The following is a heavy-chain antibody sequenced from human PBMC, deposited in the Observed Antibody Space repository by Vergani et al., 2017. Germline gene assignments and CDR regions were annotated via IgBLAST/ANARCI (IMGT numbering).Heavy chain of an antibody. CDR3: VRNAGSCENLFDS. V-gene: IGHV3-23*01. Sequence: EVQLLESGGSLKQPGGSVRLSCAASGFTLSTNAMHGVRQAPGKGLEWVSALTGGCGSTNYADSFKGRFIISRDNSRDTLYLQRNSLRPEDAATYYCVRNAGSCENLFDSWGEGTLVTVSS. CDR2: LTGGCGST. D-gene: IGHD1-26*01. CDR1: GFTLSTNA. J-gene: IGHJ4*02.